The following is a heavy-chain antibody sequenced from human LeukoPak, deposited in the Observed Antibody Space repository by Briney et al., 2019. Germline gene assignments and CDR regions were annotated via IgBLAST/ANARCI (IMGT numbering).Heavy chain of an antibody. D-gene: IGHD1-26*01. Sequence: SETLSLTCTVSGGSISSYSWNWIRQPAGEGLEWIGRISASGSTNYNFPLKGRVTMSVDTSQNQFSLKVTSLTAADTAVYYCAREIIHPYSGSRGFDCWGQGILVTVSS. V-gene: IGHV4-4*07. CDR1: GGSISSYS. CDR2: ISASGST. CDR3: AREIIHPYSGSRGFDC. J-gene: IGHJ4*02.